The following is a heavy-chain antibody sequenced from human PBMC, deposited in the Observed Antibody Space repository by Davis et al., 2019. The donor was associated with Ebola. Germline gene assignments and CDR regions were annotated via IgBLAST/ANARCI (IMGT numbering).Heavy chain of an antibody. CDR3: ARDGQQQLLVDTWFDP. V-gene: IGHV1-2*06. D-gene: IGHD6-13*01. J-gene: IGHJ5*02. CDR1: GYTFTSYA. CDR2: INPKTGAT. Sequence: AASVKVSCKASGYTFTSYAIHWVRQSPGQGLEWMGRINPKTGATKYLQKFQGRVTMTRDSSIDTAYMELGSLRSDDTAVYYCARDGQQQLLVDTWFDPWGQGTLVTVSS.